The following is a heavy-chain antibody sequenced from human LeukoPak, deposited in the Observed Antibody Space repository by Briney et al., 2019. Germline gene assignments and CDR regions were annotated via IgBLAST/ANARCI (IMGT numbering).Heavy chain of an antibody. D-gene: IGHD7-27*01. CDR3: ARDHNWGFDY. J-gene: IGHJ4*02. CDR2: ISPTYYI. Sequence: PGGSLRLSCAASGFIFSSFAMNCVRQAPGKGREGVSYISPTYYIYYSDSVRGRFTLSRDNAKNSLYLQMNSLRDEDTAVYYCARDHNWGFDYWGQGTLVAVSS. V-gene: IGHV3-48*02. CDR1: GFIFSSFA.